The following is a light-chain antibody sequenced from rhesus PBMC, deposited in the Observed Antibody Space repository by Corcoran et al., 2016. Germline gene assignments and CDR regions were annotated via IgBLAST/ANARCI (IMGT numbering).Light chain of an antibody. J-gene: IGKJ2*01. CDR3: QQHDNSPYS. V-gene: IGKV1-69*01. Sequence: DIQMTQSPSSLSASVGDRVTITCRASQGISNWLAWYQQKPGKAPKLLIYRESNLETGVPSRLSGSGSGTDFTLNISSLQPEDIATYYCQQHDNSPYSFGQGTKVEIK. CDR1: QGISNW. CDR2: RES.